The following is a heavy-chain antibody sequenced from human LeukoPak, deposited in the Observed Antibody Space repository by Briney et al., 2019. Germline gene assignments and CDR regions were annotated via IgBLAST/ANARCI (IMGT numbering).Heavy chain of an antibody. J-gene: IGHJ6*02. CDR1: GFTFSDYY. Sequence: GGSLRLSCAASGFTFSDYYMSWIRQAPGKGLEWVPYISSSGSTIYYADSVKGRFTISRDNAKNSLYLQMNSLRAEDMAVYYCARAGSSSPYYYYYYGMDVWGQGTTVTVSS. CDR3: ARAGSSSPYYYYYYGMDV. V-gene: IGHV3-11*01. CDR2: ISSSGSTI. D-gene: IGHD6-13*01.